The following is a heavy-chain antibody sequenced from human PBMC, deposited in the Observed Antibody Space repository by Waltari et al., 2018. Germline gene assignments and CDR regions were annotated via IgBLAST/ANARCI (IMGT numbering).Heavy chain of an antibody. V-gene: IGHV7-4-1*02. CDR1: GYSFNTYA. J-gene: IGHJ4*02. CDR2: IHTSSDNI. D-gene: IGHD4-17*01. Sequence: QVHLVQSGSVLKKPGSSVMISCKASGYSFNTYAMNWVRQAPVQGLEWMGLIHTSSDNITYARDFIGRIVFSFDNSASTAYFEISGLQAEDTAVYYCARGLRSPESLDYWGRGTLVTVSS. CDR3: ARGLRSPESLDY.